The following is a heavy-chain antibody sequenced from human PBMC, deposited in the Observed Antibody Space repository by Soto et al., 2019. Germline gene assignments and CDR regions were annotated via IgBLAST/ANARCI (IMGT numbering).Heavy chain of an antibody. J-gene: IGHJ5*02. V-gene: IGHV4-59*01. CDR2: IYYSGST. Sequence: SETLSLTCTVSGGSISSYYWSWIRQPPGKGLEWIGYIYYSGSTNYNPSLKSRVTISVDTSKNQFSLKLSSVTAAATAVYYRAGAVRAAATVVWFDPWGKGTLVPVSS. CDR3: AGAVRAAATVVWFDP. D-gene: IGHD2-21*01. CDR1: GGSISSYY.